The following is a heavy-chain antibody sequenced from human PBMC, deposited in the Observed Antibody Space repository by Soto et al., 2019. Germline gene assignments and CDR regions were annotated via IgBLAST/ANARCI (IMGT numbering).Heavy chain of an antibody. V-gene: IGHV2-5*01. Sequence: SGPTLVNPAQTLTLTCSFSGFSLSVYGVRVIWFRQPPGETLEWLALIHWNDDKRYSPYLKSRLTITKDTSKNQVVLTLTNLDPLDTGTYFCAHTKDSSGFLTSWGQGILVTVSS. D-gene: IGHD3-22*01. CDR3: AHTKDSSGFLTS. J-gene: IGHJ5*02. CDR2: IHWNDDK. CDR1: GFSLSVYGVR.